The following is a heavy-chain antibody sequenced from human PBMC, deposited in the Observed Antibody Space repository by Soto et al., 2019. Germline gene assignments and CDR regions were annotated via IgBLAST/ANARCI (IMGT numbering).Heavy chain of an antibody. CDR1: GGSISSGGYY. V-gene: IGHV4-31*03. Sequence: TLSLTCTVSGGSISSGGYYWSWIRQHPGKGLEWIGYIYYSGSTYYNPSLKSRVTISVDTSKNQFSLKLSSVTAADTAVYYCARGFSSSWSLDYWGQGTLATVSS. CDR3: ARGFSSSWSLDY. J-gene: IGHJ4*02. D-gene: IGHD6-13*01. CDR2: IYYSGST.